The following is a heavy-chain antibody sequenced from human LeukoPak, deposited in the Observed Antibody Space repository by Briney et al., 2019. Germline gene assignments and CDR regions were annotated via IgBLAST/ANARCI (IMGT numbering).Heavy chain of an antibody. D-gene: IGHD3-10*01. J-gene: IGHJ4*02. CDR2: ISGSGGST. Sequence: SGGSLRLSCAASGFTFSSYAMSWVRQAPGKGLEWVSAISGSGGSTYYADSVKGRFTISRDNSKNTLYLQMNSLRAEDTAVYYCAKSGSLLWFGELSLKFDYLGQGTLVTVSS. CDR1: GFTFSSYA. V-gene: IGHV3-23*01. CDR3: AKSGSLLWFGELSLKFDY.